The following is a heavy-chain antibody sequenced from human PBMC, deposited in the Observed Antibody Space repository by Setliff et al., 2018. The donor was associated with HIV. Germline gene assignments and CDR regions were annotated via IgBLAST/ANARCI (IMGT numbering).Heavy chain of an antibody. V-gene: IGHV3-33*08. Sequence: GGSLRLSCAASGFTFSSYEMNWVRQAPGKGLEWVAVIWYDGSNKYYADSEKGRFTISRDNSKNSIYLQMNSLRVEDTAVYYCARDYLYYNLYNGSPVYGMDVWGQGTTVTVSS. CDR3: ARDYLYYNLYNGSPVYGMDV. CDR1: GFTFSSYE. J-gene: IGHJ6*02. D-gene: IGHD3-3*01. CDR2: IWYDGSNK.